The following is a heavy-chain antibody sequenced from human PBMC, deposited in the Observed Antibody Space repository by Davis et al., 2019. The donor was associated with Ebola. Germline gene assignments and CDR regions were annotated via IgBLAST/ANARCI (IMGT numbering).Heavy chain of an antibody. CDR2: IYLGDSDT. D-gene: IGHD3-16*01. Sequence: GESLTISCKGTGYISDNYWIGWVRQKPGKGLEWMGTIYLGDSDTRYSPSFQGQVTISADKSTSTAYLQWSSLKASDTATYYCARHLYPTSSSRSLPLGFWGQGTLVTVSS. V-gene: IGHV5-51*01. CDR3: ARHLYPTSSSRSLPLGF. CDR1: GYISDNYW. J-gene: IGHJ4*02.